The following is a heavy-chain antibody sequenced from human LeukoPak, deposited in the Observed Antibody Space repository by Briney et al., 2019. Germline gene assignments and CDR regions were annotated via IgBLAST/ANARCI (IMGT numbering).Heavy chain of an antibody. V-gene: IGHV1-8*01. J-gene: IGHJ4*02. CDR1: GYTFTSYD. Sequence: GASVKVSCKASGYTFTSYDINWVRQATGQRLEWMGWMNPNSGNTGYAQKFQGRVTMTRSTSINTAYMELNSLTSEDTAVYYCARSSVGARRRIDYWGQGTLVTVSS. CDR3: ARSSVGARRRIDY. CDR2: MNPNSGNT. D-gene: IGHD1-26*01.